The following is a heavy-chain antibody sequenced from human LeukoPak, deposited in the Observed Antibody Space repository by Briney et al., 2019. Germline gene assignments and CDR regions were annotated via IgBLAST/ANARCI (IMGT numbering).Heavy chain of an antibody. CDR3: ARDRSIAVAGRAFDI. CDR1: GFTFSSYS. V-gene: IGHV3-21*01. CDR2: ISSSSSYI. Sequence: GGSLRLSCAASGFTFSSYSMNWVRQAPGKGLEWVSSISSSSSYIYYADSVKGRFTISRDNAKNSLYLQMNSLRAEDKAVYYCARDRSIAVAGRAFDIWGQGTMVTVSS. J-gene: IGHJ3*02. D-gene: IGHD6-19*01.